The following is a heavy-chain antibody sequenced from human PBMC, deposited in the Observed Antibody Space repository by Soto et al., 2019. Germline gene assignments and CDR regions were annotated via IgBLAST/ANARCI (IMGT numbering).Heavy chain of an antibody. D-gene: IGHD6-19*01. CDR2: ILYDGSNK. J-gene: IGHJ4*02. V-gene: IGHV3-30*18. Sequence: VQLVESGGGVVQPGRSLRLSCAASGFTLSSYGMHWVRQAPGKGLEWVALILYDGSNKYYTESVKGRFTISRDNSKNTLYLQMNSLRIEDTAVYYCAKETVTGINTGSHFDSWGQGTPVTVSS. CDR1: GFTLSSYG. CDR3: AKETVTGINTGSHFDS.